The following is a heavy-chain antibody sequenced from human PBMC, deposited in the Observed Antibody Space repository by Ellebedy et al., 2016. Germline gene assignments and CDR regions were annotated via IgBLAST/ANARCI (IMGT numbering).Heavy chain of an antibody. CDR1: GFTFSDAA. Sequence: GGPLRLSXAASGFTFSDAAMNWVRQAPGKGLEWVSLISSSGDNTFYADYVKGRFTISRDDSKNTLYLEMNSLRAEDTAVYYCAKDMQLSYWGQGTLVTVSS. CDR2: ISSSGDNT. D-gene: IGHD5-18*01. J-gene: IGHJ4*02. V-gene: IGHV3-23*01. CDR3: AKDMQLSY.